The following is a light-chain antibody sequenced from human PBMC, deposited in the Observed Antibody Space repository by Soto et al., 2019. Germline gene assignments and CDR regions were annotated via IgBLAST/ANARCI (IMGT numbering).Light chain of an antibody. J-gene: IGKJ1*01. CDR3: QQTYSKARA. V-gene: IGKV1-6*01. CDR2: AAS. Sequence: IQMTQSPSSLSASVGDRVTITCRASQGISNGLGWYQQKPGKAPKLLIYAASNLQGGVPSRFSGSGSGTDFTLTISTLQPEDSATYYCQQTYSKARAFGQGTKVDIK. CDR1: QGISNG.